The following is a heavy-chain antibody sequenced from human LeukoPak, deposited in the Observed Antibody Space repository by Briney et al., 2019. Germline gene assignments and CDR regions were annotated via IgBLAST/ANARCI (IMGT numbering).Heavy chain of an antibody. D-gene: IGHD3-16*01. CDR2: ISGSGGST. CDR1: GFTFNSYV. V-gene: IGHV3-23*01. Sequence: PGGSLRLSCAASGFTFNSYVMNWVRQAPGKGLEWVSAISGSGGSTYYADSVKGRFTISRDNSKNTLYLQMNSLRAEDTAVYYCAKKVGGVHGFDFWGQGTMVTVSS. J-gene: IGHJ3*01. CDR3: AKKVGGVHGFDF.